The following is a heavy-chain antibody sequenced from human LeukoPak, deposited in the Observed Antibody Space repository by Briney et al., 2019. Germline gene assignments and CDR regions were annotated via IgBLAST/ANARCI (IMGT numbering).Heavy chain of an antibody. D-gene: IGHD6-19*01. CDR1: GFTFSSYA. CDR2: ISSSSSYI. J-gene: IGHJ6*02. V-gene: IGHV3-21*01. Sequence: PGGSLRLSCAASGFTFSSYAMSWVRQAPGKGLEWVSSISSSSSYIYYADSVKGRFTISRDNAKNSLYLQMNSLRAEDTAVYYCAAGFYGGSGRNYYYYGMDVWGQGTTVTVSS. CDR3: AAGFYGGSGRNYYYYGMDV.